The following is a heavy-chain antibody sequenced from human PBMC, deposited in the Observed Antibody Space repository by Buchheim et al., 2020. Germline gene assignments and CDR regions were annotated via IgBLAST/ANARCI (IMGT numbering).Heavy chain of an antibody. V-gene: IGHV3-23*01. Sequence: EVQLLESGGGLVQPGGSLRLPCAASGFTFSSYAMSWVRQVPGKGLEWVSSISDSGVTTSFAASVKGRFTISRDNSKNTLYLQMNSLRAEDTAVYYCAEAIRASDYWGQGTL. J-gene: IGHJ4*02. CDR1: GFTFSSYA. D-gene: IGHD3-10*01. CDR2: ISDSGVTT. CDR3: AEAIRASDY.